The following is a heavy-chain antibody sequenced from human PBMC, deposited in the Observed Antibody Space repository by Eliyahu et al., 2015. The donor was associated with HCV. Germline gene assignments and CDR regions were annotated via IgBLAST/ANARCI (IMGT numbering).Heavy chain of an antibody. Sequence: EVQLVQSGAEVKKPGESLRISCTGSGYSFTXXCISXVXQMPGKGLEWMGRVDPSDSYTNYSPSFQGHVTISADKSINTAYLQWSSLKASDTAMYYCASLLDSSGYYYRQNWYFDLWGRGTLVTVSS. V-gene: IGHV5-10-1*03. CDR1: GYSFTXXC. CDR3: ASLLDSSGYYYRQNWYFDL. D-gene: IGHD3-22*01. CDR2: VDPSDSYT. J-gene: IGHJ2*01.